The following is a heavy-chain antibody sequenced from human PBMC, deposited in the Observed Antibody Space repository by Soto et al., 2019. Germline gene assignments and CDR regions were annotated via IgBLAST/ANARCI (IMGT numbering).Heavy chain of an antibody. CDR2: VIPLAGVP. CDR1: EDSFSSDA. CDR3: VRGAFGDYAPSAVH. V-gene: IGHV1-69*01. J-gene: IGHJ4*02. D-gene: IGHD4-17*01. Sequence: QVLLVQSGAEVKRPGSSVRVSCRDSEDSFSSDAFSWVRQAPGQGLEYVGGVIPLAGVPNYAQKFQGRVTITADESTGTMYMELSSLKIDDTAVYYCVRGAFGDYAPSAVHWGQGTL.